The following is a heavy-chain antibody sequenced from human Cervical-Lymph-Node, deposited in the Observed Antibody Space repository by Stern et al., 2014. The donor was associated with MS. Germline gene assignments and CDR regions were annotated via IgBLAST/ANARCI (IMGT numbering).Heavy chain of an antibody. Sequence: QVQLGQSGAEVKRPESSVKVSCKASGGSLSTLDIRWVRQAPGQGLEWVGEIKPLFGTANYAQKSKGRVTITADEATSTGYMELSSLKSEDTAIYFCARHQAGIAANWGQGTLVTVTS. CDR1: GGSLSTLD. CDR3: ARHQAGIAAN. D-gene: IGHD6-13*01. J-gene: IGHJ4*02. CDR2: IKPLFGTA. V-gene: IGHV1-69*01.